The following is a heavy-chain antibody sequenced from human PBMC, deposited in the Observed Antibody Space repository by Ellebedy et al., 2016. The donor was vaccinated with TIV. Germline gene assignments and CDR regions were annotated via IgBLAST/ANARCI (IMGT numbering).Heavy chain of an antibody. CDR3: ARDSGRRSSWDTDY. J-gene: IGHJ4*02. Sequence: GESLKISCAASGFTFSSYDMHWVRQAPGKGLEWVAVISDDGSNKYYGDSVKGRFTISRDNSRNTLYLQINSLRAEDTAIYYCARDSGRRSSWDTDYWGQGTQVTVSS. CDR2: ISDDGSNK. D-gene: IGHD6-13*01. CDR1: GFTFSSYD. V-gene: IGHV3-30*03.